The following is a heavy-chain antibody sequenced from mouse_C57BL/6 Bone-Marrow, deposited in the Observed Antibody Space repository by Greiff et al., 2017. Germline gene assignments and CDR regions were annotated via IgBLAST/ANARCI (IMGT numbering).Heavy chain of an antibody. V-gene: IGHV2-5*01. D-gene: IGHD1-1*01. J-gene: IGHJ1*03. CDR2: IWRGGST. Sequence: QVQLQQSGPGLVQPSQSLSITCTVSGFSLTSYGVHWVRQSPGKGLEWLGVIWRGGSTDYNAAFMSRLSITKDNSKSQVFFKMNSLQADDTAIYYCAKNRRFYGSSYWYFDVWGTGTTVTVSS. CDR3: AKNRRFYGSSYWYFDV. CDR1: GFSLTSYG.